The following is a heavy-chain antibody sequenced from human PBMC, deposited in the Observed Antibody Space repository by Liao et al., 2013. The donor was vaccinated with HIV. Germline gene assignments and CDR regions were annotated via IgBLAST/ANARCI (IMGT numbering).Heavy chain of an antibody. CDR1: GGSFSGYY. D-gene: IGHD2-15*01. J-gene: IGHJ6*03. CDR3: ARVSRRGPYYYYYYMDV. Sequence: QVQLQQWGAGLLKPSETLSLTCAVYGGSFSGYYWSWIRQPPGKGLEWIGEINHSGSTNYNPSLKSRVTISVDTSKNQFSLKLSSVTAADTAVYYCARVSRRGPYYYYYYMDVWGKGTTVTVSS. CDR2: INHSGST. V-gene: IGHV4-34*01.